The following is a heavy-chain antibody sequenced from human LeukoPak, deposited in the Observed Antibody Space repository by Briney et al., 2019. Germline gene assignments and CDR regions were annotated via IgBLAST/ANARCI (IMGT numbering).Heavy chain of an antibody. V-gene: IGHV3-23*01. CDR2: ISGSGGST. Sequence: GGSLRLSCAGSGFTFSSYAMSWVRQAPGKGLEWVSAISGSGGSTYSADSVKGRFTISRDNSKNTLYLQMNSLRAEDTAVYYCAKADRKLYFDYWGQGTLVTVSS. J-gene: IGHJ4*02. D-gene: IGHD1-1*01. CDR3: AKADRKLYFDY. CDR1: GFTFSSYA.